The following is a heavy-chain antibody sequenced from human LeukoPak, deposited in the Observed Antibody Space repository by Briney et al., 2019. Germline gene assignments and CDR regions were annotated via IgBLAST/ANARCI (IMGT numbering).Heavy chain of an antibody. CDR1: GYTFTSYY. CDR3: ARGPILSGSYPSGILQH. J-gene: IGHJ1*01. CDR2: INPSGGST. Sequence: GASVKVSCKASGYTFTSYYMHWVRQAPGQGLEWMGIINPSGGSTSYAQKFQGRVTMTRDMSTSTVYMELSRLRSDDTAVYYCARGPILSGSYPSGILQHWGQGTLVTVSS. D-gene: IGHD1-26*01. V-gene: IGHV1-46*01.